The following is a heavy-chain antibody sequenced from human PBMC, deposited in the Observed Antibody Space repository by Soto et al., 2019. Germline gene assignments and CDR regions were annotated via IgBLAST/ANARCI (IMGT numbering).Heavy chain of an antibody. D-gene: IGHD5-18*01. CDR1: GYTCPNRS. J-gene: IGHJ4*01. CDR3: ATDQRETCLQLCLNYFDY. V-gene: IGHV1-18*01. CDR2: ISAYNDNT. Sequence: APVNGSRKASGYTCPNRSGGWVRQAPGQGLEWMGWISAYNDNTIYAQKLQGRVTMTTDTSTSTAYMELRSLRSDDTSVYYCATDQRETCLQLCLNYFDYWG.